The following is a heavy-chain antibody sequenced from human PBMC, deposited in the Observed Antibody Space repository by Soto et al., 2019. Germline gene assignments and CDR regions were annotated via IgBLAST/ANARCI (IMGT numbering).Heavy chain of an antibody. J-gene: IGHJ6*02. CDR2: IYYSGST. V-gene: IGHV4-31*03. D-gene: IGHD2-2*01. CDR1: GGYISSGGYY. Sequence: PSETLSLTCTVSGGYISSGGYYWSWIRQHPGKGLEWIGYIYYSGSTYYNPSLKSRVTISVDTSKNQFSLKLSSVTAADTAVYYCAAHCISTSCYAGYYYYGMDVWGQGTTVTVSS. CDR3: AAHCISTSCYAGYYYYGMDV.